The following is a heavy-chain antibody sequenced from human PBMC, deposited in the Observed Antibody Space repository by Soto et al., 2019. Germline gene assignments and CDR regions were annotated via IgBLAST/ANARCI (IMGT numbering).Heavy chain of an antibody. CDR1: GFTFSSYS. Sequence: EVQLVESGGGLVKPGGSLRLSCAASGFTFSSYSMNWVRQAPGKGLEWVSSISSSSSYIYYADSVKGRFTISRDNAKNSLYRQMNSLRAEDTAVYYCARAAYDRSGYYHGWGQGTLVTVSS. J-gene: IGHJ4*02. CDR3: ARAAYDRSGYYHG. V-gene: IGHV3-21*01. CDR2: ISSSSSYI. D-gene: IGHD3-22*01.